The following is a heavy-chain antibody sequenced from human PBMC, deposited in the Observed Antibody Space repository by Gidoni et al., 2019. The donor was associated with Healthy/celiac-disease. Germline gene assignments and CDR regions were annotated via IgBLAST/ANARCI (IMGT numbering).Heavy chain of an antibody. J-gene: IGHJ3*02. CDR1: GSSFTSYW. D-gene: IGHD3-22*01. V-gene: IGHV5-51*01. CDR2: VYPGDSGT. Sequence: VPLVQSGAEVQKPGESLKISCKGSGSSFTSYWLGWVRQMPGKGLEWMGIVYPGDSGTRYRPSFRGQVTISADKSISTAYLQWSSLKASDTAMYYCARWVENYYESSGYRERGAFDIWGQGTMVTVSS. CDR3: ARWVENYYESSGYRERGAFDI.